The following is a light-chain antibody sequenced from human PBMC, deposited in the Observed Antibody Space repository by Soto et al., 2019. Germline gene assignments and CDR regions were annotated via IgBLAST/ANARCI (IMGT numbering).Light chain of an antibody. Sequence: EIVLTQSPATLSLSPGERATLSCRASQSVTSSNLAWYQQKPGQAPRLLMHGASNRATGIPTRFSGSGSGTEFTLTISSLESEDFAVYYCRQRDDWPLTFGGGTKVDIK. V-gene: IGKV3-11*01. CDR3: RQRDDWPLT. CDR2: GAS. CDR1: QSVTSSN. J-gene: IGKJ4*01.